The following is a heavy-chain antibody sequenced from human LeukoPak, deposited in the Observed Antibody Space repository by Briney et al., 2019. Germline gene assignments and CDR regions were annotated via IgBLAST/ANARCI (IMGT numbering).Heavy chain of an antibody. D-gene: IGHD3-22*01. V-gene: IGHV3-33*08. CDR3: ARDYFDSSGYYGPFDY. J-gene: IGHJ4*02. Sequence: GGSLRLSCAASGLTVRTNSMGWVRQAPGKGLEWVAVIWYDGRNKYYADSVKGRFTISRDNSENTLYLQMNSLRVEDTAVYYCARDYFDSSGYYGPFDYWGQGTLVTVSS. CDR2: IWYDGRNK. CDR1: GLTVRTNS.